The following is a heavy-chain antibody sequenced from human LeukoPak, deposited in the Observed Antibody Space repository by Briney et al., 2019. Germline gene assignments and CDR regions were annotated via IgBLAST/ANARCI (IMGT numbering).Heavy chain of an antibody. CDR2: IHTSGGT. CDR3: ARDDNSGYSDDAFDI. J-gene: IGHJ3*02. V-gene: IGHV4-4*07. CDR1: GGSISSYY. D-gene: IGHD5-12*01. Sequence: SETLSLTCSVSGGSISSYYWSWLRQPAGKGLEWIGCIHTSGGTEYNPSLKKRVTMSIDTSKNQFSLKLISVSAADTAVYFCARDDNSGYSDDAFDIWGQGTLVTVSS.